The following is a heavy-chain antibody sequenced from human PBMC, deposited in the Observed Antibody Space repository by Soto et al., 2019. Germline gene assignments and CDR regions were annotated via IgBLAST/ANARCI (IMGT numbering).Heavy chain of an antibody. CDR1: GFTFSSYA. D-gene: IGHD2-15*01. CDR3: AKGKYCSGGSCHRSYFDP. Sequence: EVQLLESGGGLVQPGGSLRLSCAASGFTFSSYAMSWVRQAPGKGLEWVSAISGSGGSTYYADSVKGRFTISRDNSKNTLYLKMNSLRAEDTAVYYCAKGKYCSGGSCHRSYFDPWGQGTLVTVSS. V-gene: IGHV3-23*01. J-gene: IGHJ5*02. CDR2: ISGSGGST.